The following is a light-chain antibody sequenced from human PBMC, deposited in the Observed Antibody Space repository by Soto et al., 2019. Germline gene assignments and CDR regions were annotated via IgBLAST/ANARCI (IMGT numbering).Light chain of an antibody. CDR1: SSDVGSHNF. Sequence: QSALTQPAAVSGSPGQSITISCTGTSSDVGSHNFVSWYQQHPGKAPELMIFEVSKLPSGVSNRFSGSKSGNTASLTISGLQPEDEADYYCYSYVGRISFGGGTKLTVL. CDR2: EVS. V-gene: IGLV2-23*02. J-gene: IGLJ2*01. CDR3: YSYVGRIS.